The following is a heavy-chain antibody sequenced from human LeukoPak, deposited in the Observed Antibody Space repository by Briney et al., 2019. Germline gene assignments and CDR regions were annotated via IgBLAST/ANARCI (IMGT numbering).Heavy chain of an antibody. CDR3: ARGAEYSSGWFLRNALPFDY. D-gene: IGHD6-19*01. CDR2: ISSNGGST. V-gene: IGHV3-64*01. CDR1: GFTFSSYA. Sequence: GGSLRLSCAASGFTFSSYAMHWVRQAPGKGLEYVSAISSNGGSTYYANSVKGRFTISRDNSKNTLYLQMGSLRAEDMAVYYCARGAEYSSGWFLRNALPFDYWGQGTLVTVSS. J-gene: IGHJ4*02.